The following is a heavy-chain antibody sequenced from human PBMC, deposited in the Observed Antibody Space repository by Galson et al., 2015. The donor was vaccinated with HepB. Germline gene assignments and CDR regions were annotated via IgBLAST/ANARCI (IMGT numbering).Heavy chain of an antibody. D-gene: IGHD5-12*01. CDR1: GFTFSGSA. Sequence: SLRLSCVGSGFTFSGSAMHWVRQASGRGLEWVGRIGSKANNYATAYTASVKGRFTISRDDSKNTAYLQMNSLRIEDTAVYYCTRLGDLSGYSSKWGQGTLVTVSS. CDR3: TRLGDLSGYSSK. J-gene: IGHJ4*02. V-gene: IGHV3-73*01. CDR2: IGSKANNYAT.